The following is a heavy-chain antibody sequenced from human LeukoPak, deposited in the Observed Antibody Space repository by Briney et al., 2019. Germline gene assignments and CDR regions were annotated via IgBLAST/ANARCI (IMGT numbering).Heavy chain of an antibody. J-gene: IGHJ4*02. Sequence: GGPLRLSCAASGFTFSSYSVNWVRQAPGKGLEWVSSISSSGSYIYYADSVKGRFTISRDNAKNSLYLQMNSLRAEDTAVYYCARDWSFDYWGQGTLVTVSS. CDR3: ARDWSFDY. V-gene: IGHV3-21*01. CDR1: GFTFSSYS. CDR2: ISSSGSYI.